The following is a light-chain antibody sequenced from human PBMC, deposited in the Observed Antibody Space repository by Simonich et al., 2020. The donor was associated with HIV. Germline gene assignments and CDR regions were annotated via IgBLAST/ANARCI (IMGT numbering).Light chain of an antibody. CDR1: QGINSY. Sequence: AIRMTQSPSSLSASTGDRVTITCRASQGINSYLAWYQQKPGKAPKLLIYAASTLQSGVPSRFSGSGSGTEFTLTISSLQPEDFATYYCQQLNSSPLTFGGGTKVGIK. CDR2: AAS. J-gene: IGKJ4*01. V-gene: IGKV1-8*01. CDR3: QQLNSSPLT.